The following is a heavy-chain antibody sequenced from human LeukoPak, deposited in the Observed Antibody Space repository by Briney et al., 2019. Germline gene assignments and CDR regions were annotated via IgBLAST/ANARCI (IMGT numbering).Heavy chain of an antibody. Sequence: ASVKISCKASGYDFNSNGISWVRQAPGQGLEWMGWNSAYNGDTNYAQKVQGRVTLTTDKTTNTAYMELRSLRSDDTAVYYCARGAGFSSSCRRNYFYGMDVWGQGTMVTVSS. J-gene: IGHJ6*02. CDR1: GYDFNSNG. V-gene: IGHV1-18*01. D-gene: IGHD6-19*01. CDR2: NSAYNGDT. CDR3: ARGAGFSSSCRRNYFYGMDV.